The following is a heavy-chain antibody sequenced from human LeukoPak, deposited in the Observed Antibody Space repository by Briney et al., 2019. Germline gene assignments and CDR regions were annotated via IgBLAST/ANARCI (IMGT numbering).Heavy chain of an antibody. Sequence: ASVKVSCKASGYTFTGQYIHWVRQAPGQGLEWMGWINPQSGATNYAQKFQGRVTMTRDTSISTAYMELSRLRSDDTAVYYCASLGYGDSMGAFDIWGQGTMVTVSS. D-gene: IGHD4-17*01. J-gene: IGHJ3*02. CDR3: ASLGYGDSMGAFDI. V-gene: IGHV1-2*02. CDR1: GYTFTGQY. CDR2: INPQSGAT.